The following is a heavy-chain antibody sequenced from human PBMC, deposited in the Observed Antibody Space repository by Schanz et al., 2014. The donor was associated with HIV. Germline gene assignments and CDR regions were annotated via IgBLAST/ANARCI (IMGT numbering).Heavy chain of an antibody. CDR1: GFTFTNHA. D-gene: IGHD1-26*01. CDR2: VIGSGVRT. CDR3: AKAKGSYSATTFYFDF. Sequence: VQLVESGGDLVKPGGSLRLSCTASGFTFTNHALSWVRQAPGRGLEWVSTVIGSGVRTIYADSVKGRFTISRDNSKNTLSLHMNSLRVEDTAVYYCAKAKGSYSATTFYFDFWGQGTTVAVSS. J-gene: IGHJ4*03. V-gene: IGHV3-23*04.